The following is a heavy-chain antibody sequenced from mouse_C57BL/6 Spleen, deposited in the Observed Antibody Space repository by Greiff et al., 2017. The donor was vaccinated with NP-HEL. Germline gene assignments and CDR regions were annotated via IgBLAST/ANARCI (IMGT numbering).Heavy chain of an antibody. V-gene: IGHV1-63*01. CDR2: IYPGGGYT. D-gene: IGHD1-1*01. Sequence: VKLQESGAELVRPGTSVKMSCKASGYTFTNYWIGWAKQRPGHGLEWIGDIYPGGGYTNYNEKFKGKATLTADKSSSTAYMQFSSLTSEDSAIYYCARQDYYGSSYAGAMDYWGQGTSVTVSS. CDR1: GYTFTNYW. CDR3: ARQDYYGSSYAGAMDY. J-gene: IGHJ4*01.